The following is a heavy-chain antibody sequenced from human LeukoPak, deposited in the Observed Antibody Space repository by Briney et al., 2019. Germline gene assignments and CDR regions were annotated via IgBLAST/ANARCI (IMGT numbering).Heavy chain of an antibody. Sequence: KPGGSLRLSCAASGFTFSSYSMNWVRQAPGKGMEWVSSISSSSSYIYYADSVKGRFTISRDNAKNSLYLQTNSLRAEDTAVYYCARDWPTIAAAGTIPEYFQHWGQGTLVTVSS. CDR3: ARDWPTIAAAGTIPEYFQH. V-gene: IGHV3-21*01. CDR2: ISSSSSYI. J-gene: IGHJ1*01. CDR1: GFTFSSYS. D-gene: IGHD6-13*01.